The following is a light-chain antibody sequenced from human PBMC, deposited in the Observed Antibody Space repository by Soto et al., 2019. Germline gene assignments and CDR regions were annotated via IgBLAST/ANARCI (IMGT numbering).Light chain of an antibody. CDR2: DAS. Sequence: DIQMTQSPSTVSASGGDVVTITCRASQSISTWLAWYQQKPGKAPNLLIYDASTLESGGPSGFSGSGSGTEFTLTSSSLKPDDSATYYCQQYNSYPYTFGQGTKLEL. CDR3: QQYNSYPYT. CDR1: QSISTW. J-gene: IGKJ2*01. V-gene: IGKV1-5*01.